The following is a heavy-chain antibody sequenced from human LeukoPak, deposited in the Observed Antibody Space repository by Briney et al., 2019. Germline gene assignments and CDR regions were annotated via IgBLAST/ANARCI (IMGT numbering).Heavy chain of an antibody. CDR1: GFTFNNYD. Sequence: GGSLRLSCAASGFTFNNYDMHWVRQAPGKGLEWVAGIQSNGRNKYYVDSVKGRFAISRDNSKSTLYLQVNSLRVEDTALYYCARESEGGTGTSCPDYWGQGTLVTVSS. J-gene: IGHJ4*02. CDR2: IQSNGRNK. V-gene: IGHV3-30*03. D-gene: IGHD2-2*01. CDR3: ARESEGGTGTSCPDY.